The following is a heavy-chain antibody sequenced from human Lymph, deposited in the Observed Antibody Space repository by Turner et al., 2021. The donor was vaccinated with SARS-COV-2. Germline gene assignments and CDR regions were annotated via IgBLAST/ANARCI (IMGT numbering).Heavy chain of an antibody. J-gene: IGHJ4*02. CDR3: AKDPNWYVLSAVDY. CDR1: GFTFSSYA. V-gene: IGHV3-23*01. Sequence: EVPLLESGGGLVQPGGSLRLSCASSGFTFSSYAMSWVRQAPGKGLEWVSNISGSGDSTYYADSVKGRFTISRDNSKNTLYLQMNSLRAEDTAVYYCAKDPNWYVLSAVDYWGQGTLVTVSS. D-gene: IGHD2-8*01. CDR2: ISGSGDST.